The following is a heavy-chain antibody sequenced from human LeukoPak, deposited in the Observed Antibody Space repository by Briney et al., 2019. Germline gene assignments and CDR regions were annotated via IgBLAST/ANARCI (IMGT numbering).Heavy chain of an antibody. V-gene: IGHV1-24*01. CDR2: FDPEDGET. CDR3: ATDVRVNCSSTSCYYIFDP. D-gene: IGHD2-2*01. CDR1: GYTLTELS. Sequence: GASVKVSCKVSGYTLTELSMHWVRQAPGKGLEWMGGFDPEDGETIYARKFQGRVTMTEDTSTDTAYMELSSLRSEDTAVYYCATDVRVNCSSTSCYYIFDPWGQGTLVTVSS. J-gene: IGHJ5*02.